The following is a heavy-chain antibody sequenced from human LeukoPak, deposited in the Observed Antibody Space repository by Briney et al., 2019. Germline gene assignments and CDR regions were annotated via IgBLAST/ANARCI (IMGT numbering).Heavy chain of an antibody. V-gene: IGHV4-34*01. CDR3: ARDSDIVVVPAATSRGNWFDP. D-gene: IGHD2-2*01. CDR1: GGSFSGYY. Sequence: SETLSLTCAVYGGSFSGYYWSWIRQPPAKGLEWIGEINHSGSTNYNPSLKSRVTISVDTSKNQFSLKLSSVTAADTAVYYCARDSDIVVVPAATSRGNWFDPWGQGTLVTVSS. J-gene: IGHJ5*02. CDR2: INHSGST.